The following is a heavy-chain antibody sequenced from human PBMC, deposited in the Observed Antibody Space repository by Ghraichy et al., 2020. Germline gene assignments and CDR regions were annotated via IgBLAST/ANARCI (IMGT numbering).Heavy chain of an antibody. Sequence: GESLNISCAASGLGVSSNYMSWVRQAPGKGLEWVAILYSDGTPFYADSVRGRFTISRDESRNTMYLQMNTLRAEDMAVYYCARDRRYCGNNCYLYYYYGMDVWGRGTTVTVSS. J-gene: IGHJ6*02. CDR2: LYSDGTP. CDR3: ARDRRYCGNNCYLYYYYGMDV. V-gene: IGHV3-53*01. CDR1: GLGVSSNY. D-gene: IGHD2-21*01.